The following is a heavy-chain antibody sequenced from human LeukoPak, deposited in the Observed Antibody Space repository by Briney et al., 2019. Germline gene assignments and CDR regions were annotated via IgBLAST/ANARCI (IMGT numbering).Heavy chain of an antibody. V-gene: IGHV4-59*01. CDR1: GGSISSYY. CDR3: ASSEYSSSSPDY. D-gene: IGHD6-6*01. J-gene: IGHJ4*02. Sequence: PSETLSLTCTVSGGSISSYYWSWIRQPPGKGLEWIGYIYYSGSTNYNPSLKSRVTISVDTSKNQFSLKLSSVTTADTAVYYCASSEYSSSSPDYWGQGTLVTVSS. CDR2: IYYSGST.